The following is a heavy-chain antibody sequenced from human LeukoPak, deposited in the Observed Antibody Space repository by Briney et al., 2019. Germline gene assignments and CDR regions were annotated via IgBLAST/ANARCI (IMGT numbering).Heavy chain of an antibody. D-gene: IGHD2-8*01. V-gene: IGHV3-48*03. J-gene: IGHJ4*02. CDR3: ARENGFYY. CDR2: ISSSGTTI. Sequence: GLEWVSYISSSGTTIYYADSVKRRFTISRDNAKNSLYLQMNSLRAEDTAVYYCARENGFYYWGQGALVTVSS.